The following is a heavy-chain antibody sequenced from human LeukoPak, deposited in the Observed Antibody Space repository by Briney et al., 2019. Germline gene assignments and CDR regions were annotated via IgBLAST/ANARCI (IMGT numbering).Heavy chain of an antibody. V-gene: IGHV3-30*02. D-gene: IGHD6-25*01. CDR2: IRYDGSNK. CDR1: GFTFSSYG. Sequence: GGSLRLSCAASGFTFSSYGMHWVRQAPGKGLEWVAFIRYDGSNKYYADSVKGRFTISRDNSKNTLYLQMNSLRAEDTAVYYCARGGSLLHQTDYWGQGTLVTVSS. CDR3: ARGGSLLHQTDY. J-gene: IGHJ4*02.